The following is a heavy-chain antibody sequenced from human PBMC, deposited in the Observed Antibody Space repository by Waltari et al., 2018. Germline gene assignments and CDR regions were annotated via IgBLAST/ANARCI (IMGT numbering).Heavy chain of an antibody. CDR2: FNPGTGST. Sequence: QVQLVQSGAEVKKPGASMKVSCKASGYTFTTYYIHWVRQAPGQGLECMGIFNPGTGSTSYAQKFQGRVAMTGDTSTSTVYMELYSLRSEDTAVYYCARERYSYGPLDYWGQGTLVTVSS. CDR3: ARERYSYGPLDY. D-gene: IGHD5-18*01. J-gene: IGHJ4*02. V-gene: IGHV1-46*01. CDR1: GYTFTTYY.